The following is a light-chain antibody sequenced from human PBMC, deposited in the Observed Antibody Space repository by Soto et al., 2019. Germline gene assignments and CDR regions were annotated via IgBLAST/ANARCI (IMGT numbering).Light chain of an antibody. V-gene: IGKV3-15*01. CDR2: GAS. J-gene: IGKJ1*01. CDR3: QQDNTEHQDRT. Sequence: EIVMTQSPSTLSVSPGDRATLSCRASQSISSNLAWYQQKPGQAPRLLIYGASTRATGIPARFSGSGSGTEFTLTISRLQSEDLAFYFCQQDNTEHQDRTFGQGTKVEIK. CDR1: QSISSN.